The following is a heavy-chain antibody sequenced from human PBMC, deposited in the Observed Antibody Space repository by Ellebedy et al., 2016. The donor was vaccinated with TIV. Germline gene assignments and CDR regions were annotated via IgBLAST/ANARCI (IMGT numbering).Heavy chain of an antibody. J-gene: IGHJ5*02. CDR1: GYTFSNYF. D-gene: IGHD3-9*01. CDR2: INPNSGGT. CDR3: AGGGYYDNLTGQPFDP. V-gene: IGHV1-2*04. Sequence: AASVKVSCKASGYTFSNYFVHWVRQAPGHGLEWMGWINPNSGGTNYAQKFQGWVTMTRDTSISTAYMELSRLRSDDTAEYYCAGGGYYDNLTGQPFDPWGQGTLVTVSS.